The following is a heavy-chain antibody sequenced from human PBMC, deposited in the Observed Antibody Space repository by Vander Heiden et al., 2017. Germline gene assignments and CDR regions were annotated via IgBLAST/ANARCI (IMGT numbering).Heavy chain of an antibody. J-gene: IGHJ4*02. D-gene: IGHD1-26*01. CDR1: GFTFSSYW. CDR3: ASGVVGARGGY. V-gene: IGHV3-74*01. CDR2: INSDGSST. Sequence: EVQLVESGGGLVPLGASLRLSCAASGFTFSSYWMHWVRQAPGKGLVWVSRINSDGSSTSYADSVKGRFTISRDNAKNTLYLQMNSLRAEDTAVYYCASGVVGARGGYWGQGTLVTVSS.